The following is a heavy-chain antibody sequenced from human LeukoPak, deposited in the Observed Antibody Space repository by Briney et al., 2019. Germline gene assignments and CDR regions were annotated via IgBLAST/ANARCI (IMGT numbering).Heavy chain of an antibody. Sequence: PSETLSLTCTVSGGSISSYYWSWIRQPPGKGLEWIGYIYYSGSTNYNPSLKSRVTISVDTSKNQFSLKLSSVTAADTAVYYCARDRITMVRGVPTYYYMDVWGKGTTVTISS. CDR3: ARDRITMVRGVPTYYYMDV. CDR2: IYYSGST. V-gene: IGHV4-59*01. CDR1: GGSISSYY. D-gene: IGHD3-10*01. J-gene: IGHJ6*03.